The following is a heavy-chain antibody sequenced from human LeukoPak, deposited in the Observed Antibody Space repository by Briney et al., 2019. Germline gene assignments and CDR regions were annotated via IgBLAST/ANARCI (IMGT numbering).Heavy chain of an antibody. CDR2: IIPIFGTA. CDR3: ARVDYYGSGRESSYRFDP. J-gene: IGHJ5*02. Sequence: SVKVSCKASGGTFSSYAISWVRQAPGQGLEWMGGIIPIFGTANYAQKFQGRVTITTDESTSTAYMELSSLRSEDTAVYYCARVDYYGSGRESSYRFDPWGQGTLVTVSS. CDR1: GGTFSSYA. D-gene: IGHD3-10*01. V-gene: IGHV1-69*05.